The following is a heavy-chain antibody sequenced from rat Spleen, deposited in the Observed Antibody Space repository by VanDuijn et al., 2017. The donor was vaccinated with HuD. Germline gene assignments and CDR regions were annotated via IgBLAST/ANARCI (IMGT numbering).Heavy chain of an antibody. J-gene: IGHJ3*01. D-gene: IGHD5-1*01. V-gene: IGHV5-58*01. CDR1: GFTFSGYW. Sequence: EAQLVETGGGLVQPGKSLKLSCVASGFTFSGYWIYWIRQAPGEGLEWISSISPDGGSTYYPDSVKGRFTISRDNAQNTLYLQMNSLRSEDTATYYCATTPGRPFAYWGQGTLVTVSS. CDR3: ATTPGRPFAY. CDR2: ISPDGGST.